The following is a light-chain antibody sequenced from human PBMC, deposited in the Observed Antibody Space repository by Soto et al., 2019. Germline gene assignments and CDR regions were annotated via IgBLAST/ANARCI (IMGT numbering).Light chain of an antibody. CDR1: QYINTR. Sequence: EIVLTQSPATLSSFPGGRVTLSCRASQYINTRLAWYQHRPGQAPRLLIYGASTRATGIPARFSGSGSGTEFTLTISSLQSEDFAVYYCQQYNNWPQVTFGQGTKVDIK. V-gene: IGKV3-15*01. CDR2: GAS. J-gene: IGKJ1*01. CDR3: QQYNNWPQVT.